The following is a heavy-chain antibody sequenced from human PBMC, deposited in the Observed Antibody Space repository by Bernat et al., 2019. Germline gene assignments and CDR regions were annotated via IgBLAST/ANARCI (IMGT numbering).Heavy chain of an antibody. CDR3: ARDKIGIAAAEGYYYGMDV. J-gene: IGHJ6*02. CDR1: GFTFSSYS. CDR2: ISSSSYI. V-gene: IGHV3-21*01. Sequence: EVQLVESGGGLVKPGGSLRLSCAASGFTFSSYSMNWVRQAPGKGLEWVSSISSSSYIYYADSVKDRFTISRDNAKNSLYLQMNSLRAEDTAVYYCARDKIGIAAAEGYYYGMDVWGQGTTVTVSS. D-gene: IGHD6-13*01.